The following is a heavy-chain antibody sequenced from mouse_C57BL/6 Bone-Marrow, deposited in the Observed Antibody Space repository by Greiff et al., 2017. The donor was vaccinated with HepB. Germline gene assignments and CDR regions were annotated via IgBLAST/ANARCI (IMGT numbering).Heavy chain of an antibody. Sequence: EVNLVESGEGLVKPGGSLKLSCAASGFTFSSYAMSWVRQTPEKRLEWVAYISSGGDYIYYADTVKGRFTISRDNARNTLYLQMSSLKSEDTAMYYCTRDYYGSPGWYFDVWGTGTTVTVSS. D-gene: IGHD1-1*01. J-gene: IGHJ1*03. CDR3: TRDYYGSPGWYFDV. CDR2: ISSGGDYI. CDR1: GFTFSSYA. V-gene: IGHV5-9-1*02.